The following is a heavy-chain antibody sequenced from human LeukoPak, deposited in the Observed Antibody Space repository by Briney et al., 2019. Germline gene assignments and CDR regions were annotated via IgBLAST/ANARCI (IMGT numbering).Heavy chain of an antibody. CDR1: GYTFTGYY. Sequence: ASVKVSCKASGYTFTGYYMHWVRQAPGQGLEWMGWINPNSGGTNYAQKFQGRVTMTRDTSISTAYMELSRLRSDDTAVYYCARDNSKLVLPFDHWGQGTLVTVSS. J-gene: IGHJ4*02. V-gene: IGHV1-2*02. CDR3: ARDNSKLVLPFDH. CDR2: INPNSGGT. D-gene: IGHD2-15*01.